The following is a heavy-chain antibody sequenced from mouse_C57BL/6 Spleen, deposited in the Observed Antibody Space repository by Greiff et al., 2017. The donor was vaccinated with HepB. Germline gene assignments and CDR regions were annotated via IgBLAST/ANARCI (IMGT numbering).Heavy chain of an antibody. V-gene: IGHV5-17*01. D-gene: IGHD2-1*01. CDR2: ISSGSSTI. CDR1: GFTFSDYG. J-gene: IGHJ1*03. CDR3: ATYYGNWYFDV. Sequence: EVKLMESGGGLVKPGGSLKLSCAASGFTFSDYGMHWVRQAPEKGLEWVAYISSGSSTIYYADTVKGRFTISRDNAKNTLFLQMTSLRSEDTAMYYCATYYGNWYFDVWGTGTTVTVSS.